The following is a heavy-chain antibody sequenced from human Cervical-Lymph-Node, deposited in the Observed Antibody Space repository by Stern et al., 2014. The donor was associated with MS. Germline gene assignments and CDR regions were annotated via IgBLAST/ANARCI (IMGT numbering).Heavy chain of an antibody. CDR2: ISYDGDNK. CDR1: GFTFSLYD. V-gene: IGHV3-30*18. Sequence: VESGRSLRLSCAASGFTFSLYDMHWVRPAPGKGLEWVAVISYDGDNKFYTDSVKGRFTISRDSSKSTLYLQLNSLRPEDTAIYYCAKDPRIYDSSGYLDAWGQGTVVTVSS. CDR3: AKDPRIYDSSGYLDA. J-gene: IGHJ5*02. D-gene: IGHD3-22*01.